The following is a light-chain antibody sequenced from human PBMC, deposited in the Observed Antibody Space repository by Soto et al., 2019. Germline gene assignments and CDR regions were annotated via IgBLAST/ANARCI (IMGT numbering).Light chain of an antibody. CDR1: QSIRGS. V-gene: IGKV3-15*01. J-gene: IGKJ4*01. Sequence: EIVMTQSPATLSVSPGERATLSCRASQSIRGSLAWYQQKPGQAPRLLIYDASTGATGIPARFSGSGSGTEFTLTISSLQSEDFATYYCQQAATFPLTFGGGTEVEIK. CDR3: QQAATFPLT. CDR2: DAS.